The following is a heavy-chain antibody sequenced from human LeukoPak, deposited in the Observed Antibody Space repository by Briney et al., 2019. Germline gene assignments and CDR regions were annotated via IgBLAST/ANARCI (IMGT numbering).Heavy chain of an antibody. J-gene: IGHJ6*04. CDR3: ASATLRCSGGSCYEMDV. Sequence: SVKVSCKASGGTFSSYTTSWVRQAPGQGLEWMGGIIPLFGTPDYAQKFQDRLTITADKSTSTAYMELSSLRSEDTAVYYCASATLRCSGGSCYEMDVWGKGTTVTVSS. CDR2: IIPLFGTP. V-gene: IGHV1-69*06. CDR1: GGTFSSYT. D-gene: IGHD2-15*01.